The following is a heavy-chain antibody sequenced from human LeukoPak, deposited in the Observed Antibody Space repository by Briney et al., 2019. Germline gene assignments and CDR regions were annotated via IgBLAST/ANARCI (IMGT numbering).Heavy chain of an antibody. Sequence: SETLSLTCTVSGGSISSSSYYWGWIRQPPGKGLEWIGSIYYSGSTYYNPSLKSRVTISVDTSKNQFSLKLSSVTAADTAVYYCARDRLSGWYDSWGQGTLVTVSS. J-gene: IGHJ4*02. D-gene: IGHD6-19*01. CDR2: IYYSGST. V-gene: IGHV4-39*07. CDR1: GGSISSSSYY. CDR3: ARDRLSGWYDS.